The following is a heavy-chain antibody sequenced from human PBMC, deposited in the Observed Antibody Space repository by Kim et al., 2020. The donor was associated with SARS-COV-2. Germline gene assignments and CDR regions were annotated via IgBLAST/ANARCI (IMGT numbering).Heavy chain of an antibody. CDR3: ARQIRGRFGELGSFDY. J-gene: IGHJ4*02. D-gene: IGHD3-10*01. Sequence: LKNRCTLTVDTSKNPFYLKLSSVTAADTAVYYCARQIRGRFGELGSFDYWGQGTLVTVSS. V-gene: IGHV4-39*01.